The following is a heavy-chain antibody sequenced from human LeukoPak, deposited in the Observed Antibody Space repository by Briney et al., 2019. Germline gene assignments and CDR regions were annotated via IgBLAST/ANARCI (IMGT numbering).Heavy chain of an antibody. CDR1: GFTFSNAW. CDR3: TTDPYIVTTDSYYYYYMDV. Sequence: GGSLRLSCAASGFTFSNAWVSWVRQAPGKGLEWVGRIKSKTDGGATDYAAPVKGRFTISRDDSKNTLYLQMNSLKTEDTAVYYCTTDPYIVTTDSYYYYYMDVWGKGTTVTVSS. V-gene: IGHV3-15*01. CDR2: IKSKTDGGAT. D-gene: IGHD4-11*01. J-gene: IGHJ6*03.